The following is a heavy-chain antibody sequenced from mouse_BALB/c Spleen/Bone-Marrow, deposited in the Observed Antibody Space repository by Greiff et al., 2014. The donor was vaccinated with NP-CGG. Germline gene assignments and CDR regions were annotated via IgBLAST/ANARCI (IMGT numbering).Heavy chain of an antibody. CDR2: INPNNGGS. V-gene: IGHV1-22*01. CDR3: ARAVHFDY. CDR1: GYTFTDYT. J-gene: IGHJ2*01. Sequence: VQLQQSGPELVKPGASVKISCKTSGYTFTDYTMHWVRQSHGKSLEWIGSINPNNGGSSCNQKFKAKATLTIDKSSSTPYMELRSLTSEGSAVYYCARAVHFDYWGQGTTLTVSS.